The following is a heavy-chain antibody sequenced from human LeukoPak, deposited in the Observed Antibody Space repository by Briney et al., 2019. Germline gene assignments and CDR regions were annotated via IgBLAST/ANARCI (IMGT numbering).Heavy chain of an antibody. D-gene: IGHD3-10*01. CDR2: FDPEDGET. Sequence: ASVKVSCKVSGYTLTELSMHWVRQAPGKELEWMGGFDPEDGETIYAQKFQGRVTMTEDTSTDTAYMELSSLRSEDTAVYYCATGSGYYGSGSYFWFDPWGQGTLVTVSS. CDR3: ATGSGYYGSGSYFWFDP. V-gene: IGHV1-24*01. CDR1: GYTLTELS. J-gene: IGHJ5*02.